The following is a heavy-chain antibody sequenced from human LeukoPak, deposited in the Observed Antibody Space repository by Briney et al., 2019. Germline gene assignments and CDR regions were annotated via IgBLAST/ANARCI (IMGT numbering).Heavy chain of an antibody. D-gene: IGHD5-18*01. V-gene: IGHV3-30-3*01. CDR1: GFTFSGYA. Sequence: GGSLRLSCAASGFTFSGYAMYWVRQAPGKGLEWVTVISYDGSNKNYADSVKGRFTISRDNSKNTVCLQMNSLRVEDTSVYYCARGESGYSYGYKSDYWGQGTLVAVSS. CDR3: ARGESGYSYGYKSDY. CDR2: ISYDGSNK. J-gene: IGHJ4*02.